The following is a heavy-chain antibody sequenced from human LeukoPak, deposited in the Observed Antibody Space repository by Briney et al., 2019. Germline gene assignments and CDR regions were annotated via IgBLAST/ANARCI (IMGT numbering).Heavy chain of an antibody. J-gene: IGHJ4*02. Sequence: PGGSLRLSCAASGFTFSSYGMHWVRQAPGKGLEGVAFILYDGSNKYYADSVKGRFTISRDNSKNTLYLQMNSLRAEDTAVYYCARDRGYSYGSFDYWGQGTLVTVSS. CDR1: GFTFSSYG. V-gene: IGHV3-30*02. CDR3: ARDRGYSYGSFDY. CDR2: ILYDGSNK. D-gene: IGHD5-18*01.